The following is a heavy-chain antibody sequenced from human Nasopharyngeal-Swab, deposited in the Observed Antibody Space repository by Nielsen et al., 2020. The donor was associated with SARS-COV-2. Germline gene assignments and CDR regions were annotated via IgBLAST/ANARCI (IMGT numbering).Heavy chain of an antibody. D-gene: IGHD3-3*01. V-gene: IGHV3-9*01. Sequence: GGSLRLSCAASGFTFDDYAMHWVRQAPGKGLEWVSGISWNSGSIGYADSVKGRFTISRDNAKNSLYLQMNSLRDEDTAVYYCAREYYDFWSGYIDYYYGMDVWGQGTTVTVSS. J-gene: IGHJ6*02. CDR3: AREYYDFWSGYIDYYYGMDV. CDR1: GFTFDDYA. CDR2: ISWNSGSI.